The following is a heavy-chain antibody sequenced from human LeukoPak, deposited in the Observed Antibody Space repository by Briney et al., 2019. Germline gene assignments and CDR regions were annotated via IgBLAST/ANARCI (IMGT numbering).Heavy chain of an antibody. J-gene: IGHJ3*02. D-gene: IGHD5-24*01. CDR1: GFTFSSYW. CDR3: ARGQWLQFEVFDI. Sequence: TGGSLRLSCAASGFTFSSYWMSWVRQAPGKGLEWVANIKQDGSEKYYVDSVKGRFTISRDNAKNSLYLQMNSLRAEDTAVYYCARGQWLQFEVFDIWGQGTMVTVSS. V-gene: IGHV3-7*04. CDR2: IKQDGSEK.